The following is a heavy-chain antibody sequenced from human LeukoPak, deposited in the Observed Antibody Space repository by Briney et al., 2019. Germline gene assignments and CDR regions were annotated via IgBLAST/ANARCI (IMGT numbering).Heavy chain of an antibody. D-gene: IGHD3-3*02. V-gene: IGHV1-18*01. Sequence: GASVKVSCKTSGYTFTNYGITWVRQAPGQGLEWMGWISSYNANTKYAEKFQGRISMTTDTSTSTAYMELTSLRSDDTAVHYCARGIFALDYWGQGTLVTVSS. CDR1: GYTFTNYG. CDR3: ARGIFALDY. J-gene: IGHJ4*02. CDR2: ISSYNANT.